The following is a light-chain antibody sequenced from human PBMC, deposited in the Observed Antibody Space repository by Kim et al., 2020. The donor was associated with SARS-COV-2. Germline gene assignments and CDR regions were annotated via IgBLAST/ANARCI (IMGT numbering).Light chain of an antibody. CDR2: DNT. Sequence: TVTISCPGGRSNIGAGFPVHWYQQFPGTAPKLLIYDNTNRPSGVPDRFSGSRSGTSASLAITGLQAEDEARYFCQSYDNRLSGSLFGGGTSLTVL. J-gene: IGLJ3*02. V-gene: IGLV1-40*01. CDR3: QSYDNRLSGSL. CDR1: RSNIGAGFP.